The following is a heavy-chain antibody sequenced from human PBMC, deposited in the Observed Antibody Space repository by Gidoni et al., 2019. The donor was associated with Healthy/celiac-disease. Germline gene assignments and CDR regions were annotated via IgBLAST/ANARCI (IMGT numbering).Heavy chain of an antibody. V-gene: IGHV1-69*01. D-gene: IGHD3-22*01. Sequence: QVQLVQSGAEVTKPGSSVKVSCKASGGTFSSYALSWVRQAPGQGLEWMGGIIPIFGTANYAQKFQGRVTITADESTSTAYMELSSLRSEDTAVYYCARATYYYDSGYYYYYGMDVWGQGTTVTVSS. CDR1: GGTFSSYA. J-gene: IGHJ6*02. CDR2: IIPIFGTA. CDR3: ARATYYYDSGYYYYYGMDV.